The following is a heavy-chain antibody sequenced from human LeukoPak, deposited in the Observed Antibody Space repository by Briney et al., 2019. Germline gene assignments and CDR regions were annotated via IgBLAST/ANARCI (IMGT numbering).Heavy chain of an antibody. CDR2: TSYDGSNK. D-gene: IGHD2-21*02. CDR1: GFTFSSYG. J-gene: IGHJ3*02. Sequence: GRSLRLSCPPAGFTFSSYGMHWVRHAPGKGLEWVAATSYDGSNKYYADSVKGRFTISRDNSKNTLYLQMDSLRVDDKTVYYCAISGYCGGGCYLGEELLGDDALDIWGKGTMVTVSS. CDR3: AISGYCGGGCYLGEELLGDDALDI. V-gene: IGHV3-30*03.